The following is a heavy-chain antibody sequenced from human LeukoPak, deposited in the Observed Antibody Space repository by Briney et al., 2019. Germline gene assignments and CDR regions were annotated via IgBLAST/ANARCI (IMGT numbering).Heavy chain of an antibody. V-gene: IGHV1-18*01. CDR1: GGTVSSYA. J-gene: IGHJ4*02. CDR2: ISAYNGNT. Sequence: ASVKVSCKASGGTVSSYAISWVRQAPGQGLEWMGWISAYNGNTNYAQKLQGGVTMTTDTSTSTAYMELRSLRSDDTAVYYCARSSGIAAAGVFDYWGQGTLVTVSS. D-gene: IGHD6-13*01. CDR3: ARSSGIAAAGVFDY.